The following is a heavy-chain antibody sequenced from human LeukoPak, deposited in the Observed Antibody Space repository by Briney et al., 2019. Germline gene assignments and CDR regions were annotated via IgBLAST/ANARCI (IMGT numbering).Heavy chain of an antibody. Sequence: PSETLSLTCAVSDYSISSGYYWSWIRQPPGKGLEWIVSMHYSGSTYYNPSLKSRVTISVDTSKNQYSLRLLSVTAADTSVYYCAKNDRGRPADYWGQGTLVTVSS. CDR1: DYSISSGYY. CDR3: AKNDRGRPADY. V-gene: IGHV4-38-2*01. CDR2: MHYSGST. D-gene: IGHD1-26*01. J-gene: IGHJ4*02.